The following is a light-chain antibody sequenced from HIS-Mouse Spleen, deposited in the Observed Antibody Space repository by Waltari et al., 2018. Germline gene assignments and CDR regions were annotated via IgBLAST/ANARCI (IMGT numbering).Light chain of an antibody. CDR1: ALPKKY. V-gene: IGLV3-10*01. CDR2: EER. Sequence: SYELTQPPSVSVSPGQTARITCSGDALPKKYAYWYQQNSGQAPLLVIYEERKRPSGIPDGFSGSSSGTMATLTISGAQVEDEADYYCYSTDSSGNHRVFGGGTKLTVL. J-gene: IGLJ2*01. CDR3: YSTDSSGNHRV.